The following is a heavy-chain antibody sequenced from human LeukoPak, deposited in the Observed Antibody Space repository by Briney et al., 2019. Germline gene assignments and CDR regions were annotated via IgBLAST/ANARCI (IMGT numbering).Heavy chain of an antibody. J-gene: IGHJ4*02. V-gene: IGHV4-59*01. D-gene: IGHD6-19*01. Sequence: PSETLSLTCTVSGGSISSYYWSWIRQPPGKGLECIGYIYYSGITNYNPSLKSRVTISVDTSKNQFSLKLTSVTATDTAVYYCARETVAGIFAQRAPYFDYWGQGTLVTVSS. CDR1: GGSISSYY. CDR2: IYYSGIT. CDR3: ARETVAGIFAQRAPYFDY.